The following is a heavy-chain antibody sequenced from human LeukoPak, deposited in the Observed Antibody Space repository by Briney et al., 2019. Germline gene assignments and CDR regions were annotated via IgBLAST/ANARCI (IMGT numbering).Heavy chain of an antibody. Sequence: ASETLSLTCTVSGGSISSSSYYWGWIRRPPGKGLEWIGSIYYSGSTYYNPSLKSRVTISVDTSKNQFSLKLSSVTAADTAVYYCARDFVRYGFYYFDYWGQGTLVTVSS. CDR3: ARDFVRYGFYYFDY. V-gene: IGHV4-39*07. CDR1: GGSISSSSYY. J-gene: IGHJ4*02. D-gene: IGHD5-18*01. CDR2: IYYSGST.